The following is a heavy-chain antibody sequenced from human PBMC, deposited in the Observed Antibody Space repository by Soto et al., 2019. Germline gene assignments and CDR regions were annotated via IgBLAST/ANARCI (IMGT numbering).Heavy chain of an antibody. CDR2: INHSGST. J-gene: IGHJ4*02. Sequence: SETLSLTCAVYGGSFSGYYWSWIRQPPGKGLEWIGEINHSGSTNYNPSLKSRVTISVDASKNQFSLKLSSVTAADTAVYYCARMPTFYYGSGSSIWGQGTLVTVSS. D-gene: IGHD3-10*01. CDR3: ARMPTFYYGSGSSI. CDR1: GGSFSGYY. V-gene: IGHV4-34*01.